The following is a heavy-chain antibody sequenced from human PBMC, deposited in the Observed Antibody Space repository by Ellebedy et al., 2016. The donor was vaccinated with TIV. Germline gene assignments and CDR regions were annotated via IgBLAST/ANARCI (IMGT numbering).Heavy chain of an antibody. D-gene: IGHD4-23*01. CDR1: GYTFTSYA. V-gene: IGHV1-3*01. CDR2: INAGNGNT. CDR3: AAGPIGNGGTHRWWFDP. Sequence: AASVKVSCKASGYTFTSYAMHWVRQAPGQRLEWMGWINAGNGNTNYAQKFQERVTITRDMSTSPTYMELSSLRSEDTAVYYCAAGPIGNGGTHRWWFDPWGQGTLVTVSS. J-gene: IGHJ5*02.